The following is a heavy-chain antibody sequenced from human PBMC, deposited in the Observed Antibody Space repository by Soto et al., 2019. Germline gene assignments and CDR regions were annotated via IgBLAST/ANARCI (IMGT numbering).Heavy chain of an antibody. CDR1: GGSISSSSYY. J-gene: IGHJ6*03. V-gene: IGHV4-39*01. D-gene: IGHD6-13*01. CDR2: IYYSGST. Sequence: PSETLSLTCTVSGGSISSSSYYWGWIRQPPGKGLEWIGSIYYSGSTYYNPSLKSRVTISVDTSKNQFSLKLSSVTAADTAVYYCAGFIAAAWYMAVWGKGTTVTVSS. CDR3: AGFIAAAWYMAV.